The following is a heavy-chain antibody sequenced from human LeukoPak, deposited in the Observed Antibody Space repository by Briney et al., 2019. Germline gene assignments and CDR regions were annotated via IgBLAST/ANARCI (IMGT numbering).Heavy chain of an antibody. CDR2: ISSSSSSYI. Sequence: KTGGSLRLSCAASGFTFSSYSMNRVRQAPGKGLEWVSSISSSSSSYIYYADSVKGRFTISRDNAKNSLYLQMNSLRAEDTAVYYCARDMAVATPNFDYWGQGTLVTVSS. V-gene: IGHV3-21*01. CDR3: ARDMAVATPNFDY. CDR1: GFTFSSYS. D-gene: IGHD6-19*01. J-gene: IGHJ4*02.